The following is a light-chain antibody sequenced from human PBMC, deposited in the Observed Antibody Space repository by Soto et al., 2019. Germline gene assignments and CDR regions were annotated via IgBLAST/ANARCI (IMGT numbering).Light chain of an antibody. J-gene: IGKJ3*01. Sequence: VVLTQSPGTLSLSPGEGATLSCRTSQRVYGVFLCWYQHKPGQSPRLLIYGASNRATGIPDRFSGSGSGTDFTLTTSRLEHEDVAVYYCHLFTTPPLCTFGPGTKVDLK. CDR2: GAS. CDR3: HLFTTPPLCT. V-gene: IGKV3-20*01. CDR1: QRVYGVF.